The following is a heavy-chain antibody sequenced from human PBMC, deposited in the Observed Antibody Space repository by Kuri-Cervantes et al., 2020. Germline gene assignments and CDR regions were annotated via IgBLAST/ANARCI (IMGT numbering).Heavy chain of an antibody. CDR2: ISWNSGSI. D-gene: IGHD4-17*01. CDR1: GFTFDDYA. V-gene: IGHV3-9*01. CDR3: AKANGDPGFGSYFDY. Sequence: LKISCAASGFTFDDYAMHWVRQAPGKGLEWVSGISWNSGSIGYADSVKGRFTISRDNAKNSLYLQMNSLRAEDTALYYCAKANGDPGFGSYFDYWGQGTLVTVSS. J-gene: IGHJ4*02.